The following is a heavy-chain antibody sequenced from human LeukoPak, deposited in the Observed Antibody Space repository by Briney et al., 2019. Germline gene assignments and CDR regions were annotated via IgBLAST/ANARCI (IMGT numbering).Heavy chain of an antibody. CDR1: GFTFDRFT. D-gene: IGHD2-21*02. CDR2: INRRGHT. CDR3: AKEVDCPSDCLFFHS. Sequence: PGGSLRLSCAASGFTFDRFTIHWVRQTPGKGLEWVSLINRRGHTFYADYVKGRFTISRDNSRNSVFLQMNSLRPDDTALDHCAKEVDCPSDCLFFHSWGQGTLVTVSS. V-gene: IGHV3-43*01. J-gene: IGHJ4*02.